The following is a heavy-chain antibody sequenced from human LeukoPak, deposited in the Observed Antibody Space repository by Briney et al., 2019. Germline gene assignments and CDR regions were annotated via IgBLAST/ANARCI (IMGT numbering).Heavy chain of an antibody. V-gene: IGHV4-30-2*01. J-gene: IGHJ4*02. CDR2: IYHSGST. CDR1: GGSISSGGYS. CDR3: ARGRWRSLDY. Sequence: SETLSLTCAVSGGSISSGGYSWSWIRQPPGKGLEWIVYIYHSGSTYYNPSLKSRVTISVDRSKNQFSLKLSSVTAADTAVYYCARGRWRSLDYWGQGTLVTVSS. D-gene: IGHD2-21*01.